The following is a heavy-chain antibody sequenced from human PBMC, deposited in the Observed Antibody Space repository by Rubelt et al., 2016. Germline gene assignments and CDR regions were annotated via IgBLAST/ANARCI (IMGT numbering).Heavy chain of an antibody. J-gene: IGHJ5*02. Sequence: SWVRQAPGQGLEWMGRIIPILGIANHAQKFQGRVTITADKSTSTAYMELSSLRSEDTAVYYCARVGTAMVTTWGQGTLVTVSS. V-gene: IGHV1-69*04. D-gene: IGHD5-18*01. CDR2: IIPILGIA. CDR3: ARVGTAMVTT.